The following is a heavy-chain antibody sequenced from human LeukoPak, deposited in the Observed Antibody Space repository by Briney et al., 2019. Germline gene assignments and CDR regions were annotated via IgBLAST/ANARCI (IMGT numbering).Heavy chain of an antibody. V-gene: IGHV4-59*12. J-gene: IGHJ4*02. Sequence: SETLSLTCSVSGGSISSDYWSWIRQPPGKGLEWIGSIYYSGSTYYNPSLKSRVTISVDTSKNQFSLKLSSVTAADTAVYYCARDLRTHYFDYWGQGTLVTVSS. CDR1: GGSISSDY. CDR2: IYYSGST. CDR3: ARDLRTHYFDY.